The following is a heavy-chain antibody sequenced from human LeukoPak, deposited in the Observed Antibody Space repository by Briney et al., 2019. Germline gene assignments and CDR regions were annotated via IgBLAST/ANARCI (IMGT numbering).Heavy chain of an antibody. CDR2: INPNDGDT. D-gene: IGHD2-2*01. CDR3: ARANFLYCSSTTCLFDY. Sequence: ASVNLSCRSSGYTFTDYYMHWVPDAPAQGFEWMGWINPNDGDTNYAQKFQGRVTMTRDTSISTAHMEVSRLRSDDTAVYYCARANFLYCSSTTCLFDYWGQGTLVTVSS. CDR1: GYTFTDYY. V-gene: IGHV1-2*02. J-gene: IGHJ4*02.